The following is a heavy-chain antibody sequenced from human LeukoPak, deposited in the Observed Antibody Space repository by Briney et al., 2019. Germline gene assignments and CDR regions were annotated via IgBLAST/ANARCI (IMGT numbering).Heavy chain of an antibody. J-gene: IGHJ4*02. Sequence: SVKVSCKASGGTFSSYAISWVRQAPGQGLEWMGGIIPIFGTANYAQKFQGRVTIIADKSTSTAYMELSSLRSEDTAVYYCARSGSYGDTYYFDYWGQGTLVTVSS. CDR1: GGTFSSYA. CDR2: IIPIFGTA. CDR3: ARSGSYGDTYYFDY. D-gene: IGHD4-17*01. V-gene: IGHV1-69*06.